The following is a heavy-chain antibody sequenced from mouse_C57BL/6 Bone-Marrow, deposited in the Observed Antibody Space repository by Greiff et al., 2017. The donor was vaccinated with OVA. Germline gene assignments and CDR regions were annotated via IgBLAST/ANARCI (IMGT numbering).Heavy chain of an antibody. V-gene: IGHV5-6*01. Sequence: EVKLQESGGDLVKPGGSLTLSCAASGFTFSSYGMSWVRQTPDKRLEWVATISSGGSYTYYPDSVKGRFTISRDNAKNTLYLQMSSLKSEDTAMYYCARHGDYGSFFDCWGQGTTLTVSS. J-gene: IGHJ2*01. D-gene: IGHD1-1*01. CDR1: GFTFSSYG. CDR2: ISSGGSYT. CDR3: ARHGDYGSFFDC.